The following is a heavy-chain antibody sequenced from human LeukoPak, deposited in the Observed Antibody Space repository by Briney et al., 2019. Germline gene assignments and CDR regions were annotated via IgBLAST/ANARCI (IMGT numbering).Heavy chain of an antibody. Sequence: PSQTLSLTCTVSGYSISSGYYWGWIRQPPGKGLERIGSIYHSGSTYYNPSLKSRVTISVDTSKNQFSLKLSSVTAADTAVYYCARDEEWELLSWSDPWGQGTLVTVSS. D-gene: IGHD1-26*01. J-gene: IGHJ5*02. CDR2: IYHSGST. CDR1: GYSISSGYY. V-gene: IGHV4-38-2*02. CDR3: ARDEEWELLSWSDP.